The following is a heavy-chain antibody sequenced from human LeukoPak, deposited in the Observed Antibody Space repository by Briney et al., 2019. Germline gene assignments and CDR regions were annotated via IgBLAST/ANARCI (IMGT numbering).Heavy chain of an antibody. CDR1: GGSISSHY. V-gene: IGHV4-59*11. D-gene: IGHD3-3*01. Sequence: SETLSLTCTVSGGSISSHYWSWIRQPPGKGPEWIGYIYYSGSTNYSPSLKSRVTISIDTSKNQFSLNLSSVTAADTAVYYCARNGYDFWSGYYRPPYYFDYWGQGTLVTVSS. CDR3: ARNGYDFWSGYYRPPYYFDY. CDR2: IYYSGST. J-gene: IGHJ4*02.